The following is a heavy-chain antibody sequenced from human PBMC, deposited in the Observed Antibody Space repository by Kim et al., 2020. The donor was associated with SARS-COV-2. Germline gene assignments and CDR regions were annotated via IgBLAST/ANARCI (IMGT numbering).Heavy chain of an antibody. CDR3: ARGHVVPADSFLYYYYYGMDV. CDR2: IYHSGST. Sequence: SETLSLTCAVSGGSISSSNWWSWVRQPPGKGLEWIGEIYHSGSTNYNPSLKSRVTISVDKSKNQFSLKLSSVTTADTAVYYCARGHVVPADSFLYYYYYGMDVWGQGTTVTVSS. J-gene: IGHJ6*02. V-gene: IGHV4-4*02. D-gene: IGHD2-2*01. CDR1: GGSISSSNW.